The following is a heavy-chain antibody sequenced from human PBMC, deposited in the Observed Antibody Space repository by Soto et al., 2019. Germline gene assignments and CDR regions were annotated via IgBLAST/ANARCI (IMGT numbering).Heavy chain of an antibody. J-gene: IGHJ4*02. D-gene: IGHD3-3*02. CDR3: AARHFRSGPRTHTRLDY. CDR1: DCSINSSHW. V-gene: IGHV4-4*02. CDR2: ISHSGST. Sequence: XETLHVTCAVSDCSINSSHWLNWVRQPPVKGLEWIGQISHSGSTNYNPSLTSRVTISVDKSKNHFSLKVTSVTAADTAVYYCAARHFRSGPRTHTRLDYSRQGTLATVSS.